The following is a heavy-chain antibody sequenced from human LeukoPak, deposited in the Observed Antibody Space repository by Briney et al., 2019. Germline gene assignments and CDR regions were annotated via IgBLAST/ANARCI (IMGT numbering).Heavy chain of an antibody. J-gene: IGHJ4*02. V-gene: IGHV3-23*01. CDR3: AKDRSDTTVVYNFDY. D-gene: IGHD2-21*01. CDR2: ISGSGDST. Sequence: GGSLRLSCAASGFTFSSYAMSWVRQAPGKGLEWVSAISGSGDSTYYADSVKGRFTISRGNSKNTLYLQMDSLRAEDTAVYYCAKDRSDTTVVYNFDYWGQGTLVTVSS. CDR1: GFTFSSYA.